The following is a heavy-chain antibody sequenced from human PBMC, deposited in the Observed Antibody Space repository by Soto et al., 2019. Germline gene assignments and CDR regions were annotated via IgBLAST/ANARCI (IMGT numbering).Heavy chain of an antibody. D-gene: IGHD6-13*01. CDR3: VRLTPKNSSSWPASDY. CDR2: IYYSGST. CDR1: GGSISSYY. J-gene: IGHJ4*02. V-gene: IGHV4-59*08. Sequence: TLSLTCTVSGGSISSYYWSWIRQPPGKGLEWIGYIYYSGSTNYNASLKSRVTITVDTSKNQFSLKLSSVTAAVTAVYYCVRLTPKNSSSWPASDYWVQGTLVTVSS.